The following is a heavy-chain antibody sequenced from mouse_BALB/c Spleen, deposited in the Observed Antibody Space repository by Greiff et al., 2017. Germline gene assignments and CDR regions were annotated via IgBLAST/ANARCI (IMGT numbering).Heavy chain of an antibody. D-gene: IGHD1-1*02. CDR1: GYSITSDYA. J-gene: IGHJ2*01. V-gene: IGHV3-2*02. CDR3: ARGVAYYFDY. CDR2: ISYSGST. Sequence: EVKLQESGPGLVKPSQSLSLTCTVTGYSITSDYAWNWIRQFPGNKLEWMGYISYSGSTSYNPSLKSRISITRDTSKNQFFLQLNSVTTEDTATYYCARGVAYYFDYWGQGTTLTVSS.